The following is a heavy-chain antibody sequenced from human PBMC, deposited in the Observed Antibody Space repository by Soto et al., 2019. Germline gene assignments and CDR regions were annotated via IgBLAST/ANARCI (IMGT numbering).Heavy chain of an antibody. CDR3: ARLEGLATISHYFDF. Sequence: SETLSLTCSVSGDSINSDKYYWGGIRQPPGKGLEWIGSIYYRGNTYYNPSLQTRVTISLHKSKSQFSLKLNSVTAADSVVYFCARLEGLATISHYFDFWGQGALVTVSS. D-gene: IGHD3-9*01. V-gene: IGHV4-39*01. CDR1: GDSINSDKYY. CDR2: IYYRGNT. J-gene: IGHJ4*02.